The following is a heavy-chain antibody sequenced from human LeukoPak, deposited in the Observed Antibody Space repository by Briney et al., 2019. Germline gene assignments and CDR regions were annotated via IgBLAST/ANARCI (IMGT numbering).Heavy chain of an antibody. D-gene: IGHD6-13*01. CDR3: AKGPGAAVGKRYIQH. CDR1: GFTFDDYA. V-gene: IGHV3-43*02. J-gene: IGHJ1*01. CDR2: ISADGHTK. Sequence: GGSLRLSCAASGFTFDDYAMYWVRQAPGKGLDWVVVISADGHTKYYADSVKGRFTISRDNSKNSLSLQMNSLRAEDTALYYCAKGPGAAVGKRYIQHWGQGTLVTVSS.